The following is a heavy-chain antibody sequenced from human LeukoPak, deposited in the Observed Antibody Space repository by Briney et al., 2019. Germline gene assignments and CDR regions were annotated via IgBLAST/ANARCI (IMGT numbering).Heavy chain of an antibody. CDR2: IYTSGST. D-gene: IGHD2-15*01. J-gene: IGHJ3*02. CDR1: AGSIATYY. Sequence: PSETLSPTCPVAAGSIATYYCSWIRQPAGKGLEWIGRIYTSGSTNYNPSLKSRVTMSVDTSKNQFSLKLSSATTADTAVYYCRRADRGTLGYCSGGSCYDPSDAFDIWGQGTMVTVSS. CDR3: RRADRGTLGYCSGGSCYDPSDAFDI. V-gene: IGHV4-4*07.